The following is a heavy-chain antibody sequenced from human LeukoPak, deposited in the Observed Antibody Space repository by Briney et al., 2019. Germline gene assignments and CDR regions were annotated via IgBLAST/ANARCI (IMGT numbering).Heavy chain of an antibody. J-gene: IGHJ3*02. V-gene: IGHV3-23*01. CDR3: AKDFDI. Sequence: GGSLRLSCAVSGFPFTNYAMGWVRQAPGKGLEWVSTISGSGGSRYYADSVKGRFTISRDSSESTLYLQMNSLRAEDTAVYYCAKDFDIWGQGTMVTVSS. CDR1: GFPFTNYA. CDR2: ISGSGGSR.